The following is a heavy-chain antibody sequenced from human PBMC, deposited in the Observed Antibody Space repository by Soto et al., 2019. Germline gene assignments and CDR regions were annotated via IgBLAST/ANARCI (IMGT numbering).Heavy chain of an antibody. CDR2: IIPIFGTV. CDR1: GGTFRTYA. J-gene: IGHJ6*02. CDR3: AKGAVAGTPTSYYYCGMDV. V-gene: IGHV1-69*12. D-gene: IGHD6-19*01. Sequence: QVQLLQSGAEVKKPGSSVRVSCEASGGTFRTYAISWVRQAPGQGLEWMGEIIPIFGTVNYAQKFQGRVTIAADESTTTVYVDLRSLRSEDTAVYYGAKGAVAGTPTSYYYCGMDVWGQGTTVTVS.